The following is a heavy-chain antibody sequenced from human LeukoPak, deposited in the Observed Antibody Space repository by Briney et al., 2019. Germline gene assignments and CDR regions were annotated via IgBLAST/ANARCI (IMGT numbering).Heavy chain of an antibody. CDR1: GFTFSSYS. Sequence: GGSLRLSXAASGFTFSSYSMNWVRQAPGKGLEWVSYISSSSSTIYYADSVKGRFTISRDNAKNSLYLQMNSLRAEDTAVYYCARGYGEDYCSAVSCGWYDYWGQGTLVTVSS. V-gene: IGHV3-48*01. CDR2: ISSSSSTI. D-gene: IGHD2-15*01. CDR3: ARGYGEDYCSAVSCGWYDY. J-gene: IGHJ4*02.